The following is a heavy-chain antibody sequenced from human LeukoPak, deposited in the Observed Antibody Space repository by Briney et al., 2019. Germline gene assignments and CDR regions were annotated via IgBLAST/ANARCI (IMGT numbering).Heavy chain of an antibody. CDR1: GFTFSSYS. CDR3: ASDYFGSGSPFDY. CDR2: ISSSSGYSSSSYI. D-gene: IGHD3-10*01. V-gene: IGHV3-21*01. J-gene: IGHJ4*02. Sequence: GGSLRLSCAASGFTFSSYSMNWVRQAPGKGLEWVSSISSSSGYSSSSYIYYADSVKGRFTISRDNAKNSLFLQMNSLRAEDTAVYYCASDYFGSGSPFDYWGQGTLATVSS.